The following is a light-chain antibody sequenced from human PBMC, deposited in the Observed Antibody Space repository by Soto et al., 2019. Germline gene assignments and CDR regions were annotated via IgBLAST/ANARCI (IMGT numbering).Light chain of an antibody. J-gene: IGLJ1*01. CDR1: SSDVGGYNY. Sequence: QSALTQPASVSGSPGQSITISCTGTSSDVGGYNYVSWYQQHPGKAPKLMIYEVSNRPSGVSNRFSGSKSGNTASLTISGLQAEDEADYYCSSYTISSFYVFGTGTKVTVL. CDR3: SSYTISSFYV. CDR2: EVS. V-gene: IGLV2-14*01.